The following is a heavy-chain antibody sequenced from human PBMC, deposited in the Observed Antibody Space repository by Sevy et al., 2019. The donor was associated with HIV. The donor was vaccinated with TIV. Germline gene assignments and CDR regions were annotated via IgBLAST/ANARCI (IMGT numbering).Heavy chain of an antibody. J-gene: IGHJ4*02. CDR1: GFTFSSYA. V-gene: IGHV3-23*01. Sequence: GGSLRLSCAASGFTFSSYAMSWVRQAPGKGLEWVSAISGSGGSTYYADSVKGRFTISRDNSKNTLYLQLNSMRSEDTAVYYCAKVFNPRTSYYGSGSYSKPYYFDYWGQGTLVTVSS. D-gene: IGHD3-10*01. CDR3: AKVFNPRTSYYGSGSYSKPYYFDY. CDR2: ISGSGGST.